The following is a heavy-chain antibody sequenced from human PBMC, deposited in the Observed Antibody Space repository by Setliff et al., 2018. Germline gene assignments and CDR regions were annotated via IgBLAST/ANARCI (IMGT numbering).Heavy chain of an antibody. V-gene: IGHV1-18*01. J-gene: IGHJ3*02. CDR2: INNYSFKT. D-gene: IGHD2-15*01. CDR3: ALTTLSLCSGGNCPNALDI. CDR1: GYTFTNYG. Sequence: GASVKVSCKTSGYTFTNYGITWVRQAPGQGLEWMGWINNYSFKTNYPQKFLGRVTMATDTSTKMAHMELSSLRSDDTAVYFCALTTLSLCSGGNCPNALDIWGQGTMVTVSS.